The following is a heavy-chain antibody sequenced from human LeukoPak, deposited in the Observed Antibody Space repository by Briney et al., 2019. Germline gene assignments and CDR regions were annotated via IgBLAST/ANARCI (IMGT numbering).Heavy chain of an antibody. J-gene: IGHJ3*01. CDR1: VYTFTGYY. V-gene: IGHV1-2*06. Sequence: ASVKVSCKASVYTFTGYYIHWVRQAPGQGLEWMGRINPNSGGTDYAQKFQGRVTMTRDTSISTAYMELTSLTSDDTAVYYCATAMIVKAFDVWGQGTMVTVSS. CDR3: ATAMIVKAFDV. D-gene: IGHD3-22*01. CDR2: INPNSGGT.